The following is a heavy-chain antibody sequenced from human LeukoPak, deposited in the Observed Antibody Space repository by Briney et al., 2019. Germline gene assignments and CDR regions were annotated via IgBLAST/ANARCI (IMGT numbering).Heavy chain of an antibody. CDR1: GFTFSSYA. V-gene: IGHV3-64*01. D-gene: IGHD1-1*01. CDR2: ISSNGGST. CDR3: ARSRPLERRRPNAFDI. J-gene: IGHJ3*02. Sequence: GGSLRLSCAASGFTFSSYAMHWVRQAPGKGLEYVSAISSNGGSTYYANSVKGRFTISRDNSKNTLYLRMGSLRAEDMAVYYCARSRPLERRRPNAFDIWGQGTMVTVSS.